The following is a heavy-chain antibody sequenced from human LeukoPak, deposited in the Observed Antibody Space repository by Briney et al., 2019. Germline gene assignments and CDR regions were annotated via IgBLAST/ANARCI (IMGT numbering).Heavy chain of an antibody. Sequence: GRSLRLSCAASGFTFSSYGMHWVRQAPGKGLGWVAVISYDGSNKYYADSVKGRFTISRDNSKNTLYLQMNSLRAEDTAVYYCAKIVGATGGYFDYWGQGTLVTVSS. J-gene: IGHJ4*02. CDR2: ISYDGSNK. D-gene: IGHD1-26*01. CDR1: GFTFSSYG. CDR3: AKIVGATGGYFDY. V-gene: IGHV3-30*18.